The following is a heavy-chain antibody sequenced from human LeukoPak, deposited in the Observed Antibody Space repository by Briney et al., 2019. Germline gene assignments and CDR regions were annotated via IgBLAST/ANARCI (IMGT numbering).Heavy chain of an antibody. J-gene: IGHJ3*02. CDR2: FDPEDGET. V-gene: IGHV1-24*01. D-gene: IGHD1-26*01. CDR3: ATFGSYYPVAFDI. CDR1: GYTLTELS. Sequence: GASVKVSCKVSGYTLTELSMHWVRQAPGKGLEWMGGFDPEDGETIYAQKFQGRVTMTKDTSTDTAYMELSSLRSEDTAVYYCATFGSYYPVAFDIWGQGTMVTVSS.